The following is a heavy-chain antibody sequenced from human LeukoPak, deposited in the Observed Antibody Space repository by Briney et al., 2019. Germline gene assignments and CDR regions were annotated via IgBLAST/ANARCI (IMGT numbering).Heavy chain of an antibody. CDR2: VSGNSFYI. D-gene: IGHD2-21*02. CDR3: ARTPYCGGDSSSAEYFQH. J-gene: IGHJ1*01. V-gene: IGHV3-21*01. CDR1: EFTFSSYS. Sequence: GGSLRLSCTGCEFTFSSYSMNWVRQAPGKGLEWVSSVSGNSFYIYYADSVRGRFTISRDNAKNSLYLQMNSLTAEDTAVYYCARTPYCGGDSSSAEYFQHWGQGTLVTVSS.